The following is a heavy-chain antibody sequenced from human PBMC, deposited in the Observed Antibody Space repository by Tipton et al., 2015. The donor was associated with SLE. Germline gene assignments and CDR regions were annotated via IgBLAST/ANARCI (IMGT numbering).Heavy chain of an antibody. CDR1: GFTFDDYG. CDR2: INWNGGST. CDR3: ARRTYYYGSGKGGYYFDY. J-gene: IGHJ4*02. D-gene: IGHD3-10*01. Sequence: SLRLSCAASGFTFDDYGMSWARQAPGKGLEWVSGINWNGGSTGYADSVKGRFTIPRDNAKNSLYLQMNSLRAEDTALYYCARRTYYYGSGKGGYYFDYWGQGTLVTVSS. V-gene: IGHV3-20*04.